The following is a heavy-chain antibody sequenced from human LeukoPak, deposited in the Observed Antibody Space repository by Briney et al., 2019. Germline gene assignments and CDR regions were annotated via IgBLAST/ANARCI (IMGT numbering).Heavy chain of an antibody. J-gene: IGHJ6*03. CDR3: ARAGGLSYQLTYYYYYYMDV. D-gene: IGHD2-2*01. CDR1: GFTFSSYS. CDR2: ISSSSSYI. V-gene: IGHV3-21*01. Sequence: GGSLRLSCAASGFTFSSYSTNWVRQAPGKGLEWVSSISSSSSYIYYADSVKGRFTISRDNAKNSLYLQMNSLRAEDTAVYYCARAGGLSYQLTYYYYYYMDVWGKGTTVTISS.